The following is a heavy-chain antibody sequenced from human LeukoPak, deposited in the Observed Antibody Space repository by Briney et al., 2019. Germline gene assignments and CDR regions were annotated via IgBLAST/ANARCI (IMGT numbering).Heavy chain of an antibody. CDR2: INPNSGGT. CDR1: GYTFTSYG. D-gene: IGHD2-2*01. Sequence: ASVKVSCKASGYTFTSYGISWVRQAPGQGLEWTGWINPNSGGTNYAQKFQGRVTMTRDTSISTAYMELSRLRSDDTAVYYCARDGGYCSSTSCYGWIDYWGQGTLVTVSS. V-gene: IGHV1-2*02. J-gene: IGHJ4*02. CDR3: ARDGGYCSSTSCYGWIDY.